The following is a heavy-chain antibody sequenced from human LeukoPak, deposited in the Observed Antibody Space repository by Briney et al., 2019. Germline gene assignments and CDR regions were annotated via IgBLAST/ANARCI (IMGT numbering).Heavy chain of an antibody. D-gene: IGHD6-13*01. Sequence: GGSLRLSCAATGFTFSSYAMHWVRQAPGKGLEWVAVISYDGSNKYYADSVKGRFTISRDNSKNTLYLQMNSLRAEDTAVYYCARDSDIAANYYYYMDVWGKGTTVTVSS. J-gene: IGHJ6*03. V-gene: IGHV3-30*04. CDR3: ARDSDIAANYYYYMDV. CDR2: ISYDGSNK. CDR1: GFTFSSYA.